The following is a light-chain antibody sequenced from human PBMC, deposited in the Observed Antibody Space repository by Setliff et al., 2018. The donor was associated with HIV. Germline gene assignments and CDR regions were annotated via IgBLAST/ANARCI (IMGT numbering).Light chain of an antibody. CDR2: EVT. CDR3: SSYTSSFTHV. Sequence: QSVLTQPASVSGSPGQSITISCSGTSSDIGTYNYVSWYQQYPGKAPKLMIYEVTNRPSGISNRFSGSKSGNTASLTISGLQAADEADYYCSSYTSSFTHVFGSGTKGTV. V-gene: IGLV2-14*01. CDR1: SSDIGTYNY. J-gene: IGLJ1*01.